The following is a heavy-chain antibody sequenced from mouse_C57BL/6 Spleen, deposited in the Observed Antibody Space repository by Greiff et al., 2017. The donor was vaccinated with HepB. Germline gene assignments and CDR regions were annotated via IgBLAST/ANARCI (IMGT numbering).Heavy chain of an antibody. J-gene: IGHJ3*01. V-gene: IGHV1-82*01. D-gene: IGHD1-1*01. CDR2: IYPGDGDT. CDR3: ASGDYYGSSYGFAY. CDR1: GYAFSSSW. Sequence: VKLQESGPELVKPGASVKISCKASGYAFSSSWMNWVKQRPGKGLEWIGRIYPGDGDTNYNGKFKGKATLTADKSSSTAYMQLSSLTSEDSAVYFCASGDYYGSSYGFAYWGQGTLVTVSA.